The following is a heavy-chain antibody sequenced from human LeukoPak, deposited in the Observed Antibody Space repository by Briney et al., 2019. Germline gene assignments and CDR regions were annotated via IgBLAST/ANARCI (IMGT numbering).Heavy chain of an antibody. CDR3: ARDLSYCTITSCSYYYYGMDV. V-gene: IGHV3-48*04. D-gene: IGHD2-2*01. CDR2: ISSSGGTI. Sequence: GGSLRLSCAASGFPFSSYGMHWVRQAPGKGLEWVSYISSSGGTIYYADSVKGRFTISRDNAKNSLYLQMDSLRAEDTAVYYCARDLSYCTITSCSYYYYGMDVWGQGTTVTVSS. J-gene: IGHJ6*02. CDR1: GFPFSSYG.